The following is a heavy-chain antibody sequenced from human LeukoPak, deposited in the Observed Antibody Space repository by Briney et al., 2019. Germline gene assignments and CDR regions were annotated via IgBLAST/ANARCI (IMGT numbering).Heavy chain of an antibody. CDR2: ISSRSSYI. V-gene: IGHV3-21*01. J-gene: IGHJ6*01. Sequence: PGGSLRLSCAASGFTFSSYTMNWVRQAPGKALEGVSYISSRSSYIYYGVSVKGLFTISRDNAENSLYVQMKSLRAEDTAVYYCARGSKGYCRGGGCYYGMDVWGQGTTVTVSS. CDR1: GFTFSSYT. CDR3: ARGSKGYCRGGGCYYGMDV. D-gene: IGHD2-15*01.